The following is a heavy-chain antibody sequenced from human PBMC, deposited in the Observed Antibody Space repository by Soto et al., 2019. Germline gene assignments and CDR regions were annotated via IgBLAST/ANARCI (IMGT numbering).Heavy chain of an antibody. CDR2: IIPIFGTI. D-gene: IGHD3-16*01. J-gene: IGHJ6*02. V-gene: IGHV1-69*13. CDR3: ACGGSRGNYYYYGMDV. Sequence: SVKVSCKASGGTFSSYAINWVRQAPGQGLEWMGGIIPIFGTINYAQKFQGRVTITADESTSTAYMELSSLRSEDTAVYYCACGGSRGNYYYYGMDVWGQGTTVTVS. CDR1: GGTFSSYA.